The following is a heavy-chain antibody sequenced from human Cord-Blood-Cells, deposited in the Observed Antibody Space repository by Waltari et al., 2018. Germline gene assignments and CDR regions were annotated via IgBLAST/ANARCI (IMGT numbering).Heavy chain of an antibody. Sequence: QVTLQASGPVLVKPTETLTLTCTVSGFSLSNARMGVSWIRQPPGKALEWLAHIFSNDEKSYSTSLKSRLTISKDTSKSQVVLTMTNMDPVDTATYYCARMSIAARHYYYYYMDVWGKGTTVTVSS. D-gene: IGHD6-6*01. V-gene: IGHV2-26*01. J-gene: IGHJ6*03. CDR2: IFSNDEK. CDR3: ARMSIAARHYYYYYMDV. CDR1: GFSLSNARMG.